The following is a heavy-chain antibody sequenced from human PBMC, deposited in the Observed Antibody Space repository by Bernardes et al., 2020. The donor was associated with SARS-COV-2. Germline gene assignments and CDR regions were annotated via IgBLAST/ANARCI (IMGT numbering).Heavy chain of an antibody. Sequence: SETLSLTCTVSGGSISRSTYYWGWVRLPPGKGLEWIGSVYYSGYTYYSPSLKSRVTMSVDTSKNHFSLRLSSVTAADMAVYYCSRQHGSSSGNWFDPWGQGTLVTVSS. D-gene: IGHD6-6*01. CDR1: GGSISRSTYY. J-gene: IGHJ5*02. CDR2: VYYSGYT. CDR3: SRQHGSSSGNWFDP. V-gene: IGHV4-39*01.